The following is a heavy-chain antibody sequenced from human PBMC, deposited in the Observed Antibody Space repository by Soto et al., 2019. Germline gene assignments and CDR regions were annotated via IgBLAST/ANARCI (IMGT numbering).Heavy chain of an antibody. CDR3: AREDTSIAARPVGYIDY. J-gene: IGHJ4*02. CDR1: GFTFSSYS. Sequence: GGSLRLSCAASGFTFSSYSMNWVRQAPGKGLEWVSSISSSSSYIYYADSVKGRFTISRDNAKNSLYLQMNSLRAEDTAVYYCAREDTSIAARPVGYIDYWGQGTLVTVSS. D-gene: IGHD6-6*01. V-gene: IGHV3-21*01. CDR2: ISSSSSYI.